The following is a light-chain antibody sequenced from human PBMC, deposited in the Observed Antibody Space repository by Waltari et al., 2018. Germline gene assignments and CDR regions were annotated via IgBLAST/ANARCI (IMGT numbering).Light chain of an antibody. CDR3: QQRTSWPLT. V-gene: IGKV3-11*01. CDR1: QSVSSY. CDR2: DAS. J-gene: IGKJ4*01. Sequence: EIVLTQSPDTLSLSPGERATLSCRASQSVSSYLAWYQQKPGQAPRLLIFDASNRSTDIPARFSGSGSWTDFTLTISSLDPEDFAVYYCQQRTSWPLTFGGGTKVEIK.